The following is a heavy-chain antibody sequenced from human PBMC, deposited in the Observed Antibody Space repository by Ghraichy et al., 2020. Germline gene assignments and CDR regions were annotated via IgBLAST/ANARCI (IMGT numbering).Heavy chain of an antibody. CDR1: GFTFSSYA. D-gene: IGHD3-22*01. Sequence: GGSLRLSCAASGFTFSSYAMSWVRQAPGKGLEWVSAISGSGGSTYYADSVKGRFTISRDNSKNTLYLQMNSLRAEDTAVYYCATNTYYYDGSGSNPPYWGQGTLVTVSS. J-gene: IGHJ4*02. V-gene: IGHV3-23*01. CDR3: ATNTYYYDGSGSNPPY. CDR2: ISGSGGST.